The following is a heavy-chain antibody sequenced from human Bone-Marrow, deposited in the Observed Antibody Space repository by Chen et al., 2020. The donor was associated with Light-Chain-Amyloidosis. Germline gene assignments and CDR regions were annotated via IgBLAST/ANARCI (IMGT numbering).Heavy chain of an antibody. CDR3: ARSIYDSSGYPPSAEYFQH. D-gene: IGHD3-22*01. Sequence: QLQLQESGPGLVKPSETLFLTCTVSGGSISSSSYYWGWIRQPPGKGLEWIGSIYYSGSTYYNPSLKSRVTISVDTSKNQFSLKLSSVTAADTAVYYCARSIYDSSGYPPSAEYFQHWGQGTLVTVSS. CDR2: IYYSGST. CDR1: GGSISSSSYY. J-gene: IGHJ1*01. V-gene: IGHV4-39*01.